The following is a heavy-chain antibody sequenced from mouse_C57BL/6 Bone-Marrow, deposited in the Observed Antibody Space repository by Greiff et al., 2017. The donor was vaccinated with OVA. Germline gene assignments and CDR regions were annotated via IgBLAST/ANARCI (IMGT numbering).Heavy chain of an antibody. V-gene: IGHV5-4*01. CDR3: ARDRHPAY. CDR1: GYTFSSYA. Sequence: EVQLVESGGGLVKPGGSLKLSCAASGYTFSSYAMSWVRQTPGQRLEWVATISDGGSYTYYPDNVKGRSTISRDKAKNNLDLRMSHLKSVDTAMCYCARDRHPAYWGQGTLVTVAA. J-gene: IGHJ3*01. CDR2: ISDGGSYT.